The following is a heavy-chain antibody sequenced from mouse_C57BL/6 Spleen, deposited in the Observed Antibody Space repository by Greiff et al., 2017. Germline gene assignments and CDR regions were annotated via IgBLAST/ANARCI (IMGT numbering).Heavy chain of an antibody. J-gene: IGHJ3*01. CDR3: ARDGLRRSGLAY. D-gene: IGHD2-4*01. CDR1: GFTFSSYA. Sequence: EVQGVESGGGLVKPGGSLKLSCAASGFTFSSYAMSWVRQTPEKRLEWVATISDGGSYTYYPDNVKGRFTIARDNAKNNPYLQMSHLKSEDTAMYYCARDGLRRSGLAYWGQGTLVTVSA. V-gene: IGHV5-4*01. CDR2: ISDGGSYT.